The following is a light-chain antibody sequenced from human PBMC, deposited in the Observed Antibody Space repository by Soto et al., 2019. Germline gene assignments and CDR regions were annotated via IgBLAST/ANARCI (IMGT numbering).Light chain of an antibody. J-gene: IGLJ3*02. Sequence: QSVLTQPPSAPGTPGQRGTISCSGSSSNIGSNYVYWYQQLPGTAPKLLIYRNNQRPSGVPDRFSGSKSGTSASLAISGLRSEDEADYYCAAWDDSLSGRVFGGGTKLTVL. V-gene: IGLV1-47*01. CDR1: SSNIGSNY. CDR3: AAWDDSLSGRV. CDR2: RNN.